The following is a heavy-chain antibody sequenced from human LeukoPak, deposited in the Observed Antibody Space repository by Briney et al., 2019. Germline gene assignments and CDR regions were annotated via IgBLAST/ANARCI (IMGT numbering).Heavy chain of an antibody. CDR1: GGSISSSNW. V-gene: IGHV4-4*02. CDR2: IYHSGST. Sequence: PSETLSLTCAVSGGSISSSNWWSWVRQPPGKGLEWIGEIYHSGSTNYNPSLKSRVTISVDKSKNQFSLKLSSVTAADTAVYYCARAGGSQVTMVRGVMSWGQGTLVTVSS. J-gene: IGHJ5*02. CDR3: ARAGGSQVTMVRGVMS. D-gene: IGHD3-10*01.